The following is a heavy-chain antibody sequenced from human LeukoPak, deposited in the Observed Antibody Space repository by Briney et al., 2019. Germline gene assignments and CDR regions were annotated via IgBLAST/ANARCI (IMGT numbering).Heavy chain of an antibody. CDR1: GFTFSSYS. CDR2: ISSSSSYI. J-gene: IGHJ4*02. Sequence: GGSLRLSCAASGFTFSSYSMNWVRQAPGKGLEWVSSISSSSSYIYYADSVKGRFTISRDNAKNSLYLQMNSLRAEDTAVYYCARDLYCDGDCYPYYFDYWGQGTLVTVSS. V-gene: IGHV3-21*01. D-gene: IGHD2-21*02. CDR3: ARDLYCDGDCYPYYFDY.